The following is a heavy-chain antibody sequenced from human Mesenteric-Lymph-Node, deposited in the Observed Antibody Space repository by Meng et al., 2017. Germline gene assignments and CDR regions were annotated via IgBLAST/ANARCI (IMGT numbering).Heavy chain of an antibody. Sequence: QVELHGSGPGLVVPSQTLSLPCTGSGGSMSSGNYYWSWIRQPPGKGLEWIGYIHHSGSAYYNPSLKSRVSISVDTSKNQFSLNLNSMTAADTAVYYCARADKVRFDYWGQGTLVTVSS. J-gene: IGHJ4*02. CDR1: GGSMSSGNYY. CDR2: IHHSGSA. V-gene: IGHV4-30-4*01. CDR3: ARADKVRFDY.